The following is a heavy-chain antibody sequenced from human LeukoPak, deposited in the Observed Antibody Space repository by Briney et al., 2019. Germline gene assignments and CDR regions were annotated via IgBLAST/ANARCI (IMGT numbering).Heavy chain of an antibody. J-gene: IGHJ1*01. V-gene: IGHV4-34*01. Sequence: GSLRLSCAASGFTFNNYTMTWVRQPPGKGLEWIGEINHSGSTNYNPSLKSRVTISVDTSKNQFSLKLSSVTAADTAVYYCARGNSYYDTSGYFPWESFQHWGQGTLVTVSS. CDR3: ARGNSYYDTSGYFPWESFQH. CDR2: INHSGST. D-gene: IGHD3-22*01. CDR1: GFTFNNYT.